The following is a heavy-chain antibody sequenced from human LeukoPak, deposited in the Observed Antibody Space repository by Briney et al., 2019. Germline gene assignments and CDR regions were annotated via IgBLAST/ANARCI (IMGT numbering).Heavy chain of an antibody. CDR2: IYYSGTT. V-gene: IGHV4-59*11. J-gene: IGHJ6*03. CDR1: GGSLSSHY. CDR3: ARAESYYHYYIDV. Sequence: SETLSLTCTVSGGSLSSHYWSWIRQPPGKGQEWIGYIYYSGTTSYNPSLRSRLTISVDTSKNQFSLKVTSVTAADTAVYYCARAESYYHYYIDVWGKGTTVTVSS.